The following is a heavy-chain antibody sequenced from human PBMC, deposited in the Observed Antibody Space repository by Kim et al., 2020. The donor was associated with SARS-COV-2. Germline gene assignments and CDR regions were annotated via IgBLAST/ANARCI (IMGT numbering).Heavy chain of an antibody. J-gene: IGHJ4*02. V-gene: IGHV3-66*01. CDR3: ARDYYDFWSGYLGAWAL. D-gene: IGHD3-3*01. CDR2: IYSGGST. Sequence: GGSLRLSCAASGFTVSSNYMSWVRQAPGKGLEWVSVIYSGGSTYYADSVKGRFTISRDNSKNTLYLQMNSLRAEDTAVYYCARDYYDFWSGYLGAWALWGQGTLVTVSS. CDR1: GFTVSSNY.